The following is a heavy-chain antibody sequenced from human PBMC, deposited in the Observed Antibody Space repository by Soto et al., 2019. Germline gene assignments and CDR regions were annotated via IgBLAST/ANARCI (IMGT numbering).Heavy chain of an antibody. V-gene: IGHV1-46*01. CDR3: ARDLAAAAY. CDR1: GYIFTNYY. D-gene: IGHD6-13*01. J-gene: IGHJ4*02. Sequence: QVQLVQSGAEVKKPGASVKVSCKASGYIFTNYYIHWVRQAPGQGLEWMAIINPLPTSGSTNYAQKFQARDTVTRDTSTSTVYLELSSLRSDDTAVYYCARDLAAAAYWGQGTLVTVCS. CDR2: INPLPTSGST.